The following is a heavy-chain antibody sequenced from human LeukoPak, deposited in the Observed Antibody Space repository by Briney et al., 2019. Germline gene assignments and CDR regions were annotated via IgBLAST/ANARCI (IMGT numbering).Heavy chain of an antibody. J-gene: IGHJ4*02. CDR3: ITEYYYDSSGYYFVDY. CDR1: GFTFSNAW. V-gene: IGHV3-15*01. D-gene: IGHD3-22*01. Sequence: PGGSLRLSCAASGFTFSNAWMSWVRQAPGKGLEWVGRIKSKTDGGTTDYAAPVKGRFTISRDDSKNTLYLQTNSLKTEDTAVYYCITEYYYDSSGYYFVDYWGQGTLVTVSS. CDR2: IKSKTDGGTT.